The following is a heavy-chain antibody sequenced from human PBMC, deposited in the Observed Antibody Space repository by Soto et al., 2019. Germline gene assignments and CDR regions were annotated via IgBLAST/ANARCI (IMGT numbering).Heavy chain of an antibody. Sequence: SETLSLTCTVSGGSISSYYWSWMRQPPGKGLEWIGYIYYSGSTNSNPSLKSRATISEDTSKNQLSLKLSSVTAADTAVYYCARDAGGRGNGAFDIWGQGTMVTVSS. D-gene: IGHD3-16*01. J-gene: IGHJ3*02. V-gene: IGHV4-59*01. CDR1: GGSISSYY. CDR2: IYYSGST. CDR3: ARDAGGRGNGAFDI.